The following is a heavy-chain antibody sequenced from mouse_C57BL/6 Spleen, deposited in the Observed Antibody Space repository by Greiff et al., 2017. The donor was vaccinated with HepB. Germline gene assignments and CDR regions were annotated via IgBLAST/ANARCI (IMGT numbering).Heavy chain of an antibody. Sequence: QVQLQQPGAELVKPGASVKLSCKASGYTFTSYWLQWVKQRPGQGLEWIGEIDPSDSYTNYNQKFKGKATLTVDTSSSTAYMQLSSLTSEDSAVYYCAGPRAMDYWGQGTSVTVSS. CDR2: IDPSDSYT. CDR1: GYTFTSYW. V-gene: IGHV1-50*01. CDR3: AGPRAMDY. J-gene: IGHJ4*01.